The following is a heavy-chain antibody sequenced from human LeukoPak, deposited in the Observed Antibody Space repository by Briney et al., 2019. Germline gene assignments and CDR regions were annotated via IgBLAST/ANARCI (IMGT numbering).Heavy chain of an antibody. V-gene: IGHV3-21*01. CDR3: ATASPDYDFWSGYR. J-gene: IGHJ4*02. CDR2: ISSSRNYI. D-gene: IGHD3-3*01. CDR1: GFTFSSYS. Sequence: GGSLRLSCAASGFTFSSYSMTWVRQAPGKGLEWVSSISSSRNYIYYADSVKGRFTISRDHAKNSLYLPINSLRAEDTAVYYCATASPDYDFWSGYRWGQGTLVTVSS.